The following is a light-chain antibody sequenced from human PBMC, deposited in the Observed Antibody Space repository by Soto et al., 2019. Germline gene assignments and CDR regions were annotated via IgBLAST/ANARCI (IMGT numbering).Light chain of an antibody. CDR2: AAS. V-gene: IGKV1-27*01. Sequence: DRVTITCRASLPISNYLAWYQQKPGKIPNLLIYAASTLQAGVPSRVSGSGSGTEFTLTISSLQPDDFATYYCQQYNTFWTFGPGTKVDI. CDR3: QQYNTFWT. CDR1: LPISNY. J-gene: IGKJ1*01.